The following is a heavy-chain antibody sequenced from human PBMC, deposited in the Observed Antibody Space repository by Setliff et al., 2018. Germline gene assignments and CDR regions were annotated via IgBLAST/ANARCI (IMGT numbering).Heavy chain of an antibody. CDR1: GFTFGDYA. CDR3: TRVGRQLVYYYYGMDV. V-gene: IGHV3-49*04. J-gene: IGHJ6*02. D-gene: IGHD6-13*01. CDR2: IRSKAYGGTT. Sequence: PGGSLRLSCTASGFTFGDYAMSWVRQAPGKGLEWVGFIRSKAYGGTTEYAASVKGRFTISRDDSKSIAYLQMNSLKTEDTAVYYCTRVGRQLVYYYYGMDVWGQGTMVTVSS.